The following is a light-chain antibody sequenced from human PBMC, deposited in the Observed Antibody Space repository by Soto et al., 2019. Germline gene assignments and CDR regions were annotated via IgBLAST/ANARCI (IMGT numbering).Light chain of an antibody. J-gene: IGKJ5*01. CDR3: QQYENLPT. Sequence: IRMTQSPATLSASIRDRGTVTCRASQTISSWLTRFQQRPGRAPKLLIYDASNLEAGVPSRFRGSGSGIDFTFTISRLQTEDIATYYCQQYENLPTFGQGTRLEIK. CDR2: DAS. CDR1: QTISSW. V-gene: IGKV1-33*01.